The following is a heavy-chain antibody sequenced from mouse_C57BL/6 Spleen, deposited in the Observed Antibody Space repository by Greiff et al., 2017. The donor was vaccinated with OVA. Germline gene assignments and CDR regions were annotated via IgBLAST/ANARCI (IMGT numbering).Heavy chain of an antibody. Sequence: QVHVKQSGAELVRPGASVKLSCKASGYTFTDYYINWVKQRPGQGLEWIARIYPGSGNTYYNEKFKGKATLTAEKSSSTAYMQLSSLTSEDSAVYFCARYYGSSYGYYFDDWGQGTTLTVSS. CDR3: ARYYGSSYGYYFDD. CDR2: IYPGSGNT. V-gene: IGHV1-76*01. D-gene: IGHD1-1*01. J-gene: IGHJ2*01. CDR1: GYTFTDYY.